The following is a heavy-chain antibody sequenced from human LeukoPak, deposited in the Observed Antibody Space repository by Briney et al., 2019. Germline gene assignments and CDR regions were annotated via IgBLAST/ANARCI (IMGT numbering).Heavy chain of an antibody. Sequence: PGGSLRLSCIGYGFIFRNYWMSWVRQAPGKGLEWVASIEEDGSDKFYVDSVKGRFTISRDNTKNSVFVQMNSLWAEDTAVYYCARLKDGVTIFDYWGQGILVSVAS. V-gene: IGHV3-7*01. D-gene: IGHD4-17*01. J-gene: IGHJ4*02. CDR1: GFIFRNYW. CDR2: IEEDGSDK. CDR3: ARLKDGVTIFDY.